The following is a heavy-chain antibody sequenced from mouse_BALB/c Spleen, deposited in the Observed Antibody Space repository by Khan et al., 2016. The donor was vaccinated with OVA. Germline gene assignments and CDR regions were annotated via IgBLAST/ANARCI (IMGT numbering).Heavy chain of an antibody. CDR3: TRSGYGNPFAY. CDR1: GYTFSSYY. V-gene: IGHV1S81*02. J-gene: IGHJ3*01. Sequence: QVQLQQPGAELVKPGASVKLSCKASGYTFSSYYMYWVKQRPGQDLEWIGGINPSNGGTNFNEKFKTKATLTVDKSSSTAYMQLSSLTSEDSAVYYCTRSGYGNPFAYWGQGTLVTVSA. D-gene: IGHD2-10*02. CDR2: INPSNGGT.